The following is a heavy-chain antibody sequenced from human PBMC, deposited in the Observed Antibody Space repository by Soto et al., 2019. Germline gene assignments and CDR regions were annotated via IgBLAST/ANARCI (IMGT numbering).Heavy chain of an antibody. J-gene: IGHJ4*01. Sequence: QVQLQESGPGLVEPSQTLSLTCTVSGGCISSGGCYRSWIRQQPGTGLEWIGQITYRAGTYYNTSLKCRVTLSVETSRNQFSLIVNSVTAADTAVYYCARGVLHWGQGTLVTVSS. CDR3: ARGVLH. CDR2: ITYRAGT. CDR1: GGCISSGGCY. V-gene: IGHV4-31*03.